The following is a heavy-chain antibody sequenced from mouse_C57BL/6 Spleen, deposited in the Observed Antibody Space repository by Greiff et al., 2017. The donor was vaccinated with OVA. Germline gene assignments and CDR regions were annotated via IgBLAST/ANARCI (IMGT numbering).Heavy chain of an antibody. CDR3: AREEGGYRFAY. CDR2: IDPSDSEP. Sequence: QVQLQQPGAELVRPGSSVKLSCKASGYTFTSYWMHWVKQRPIQGLEWIGNIDPSDSEPHYNQKFKDKATLTVDKSSSTAYMQLSSLTSEDSAVYYGAREEGGYRFAYWGQGTLVTVSA. D-gene: IGHD2-2*01. CDR1: GYTFTSYW. V-gene: IGHV1-52*01. J-gene: IGHJ3*01.